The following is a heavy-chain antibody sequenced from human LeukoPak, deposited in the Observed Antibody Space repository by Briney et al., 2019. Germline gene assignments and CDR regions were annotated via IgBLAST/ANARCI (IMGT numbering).Heavy chain of an antibody. CDR2: ISGSGGST. CDR1: GFTFSSYA. V-gene: IGHV3-23*01. Sequence: GGSLRLSCAASGFTFSSYAMSWVRQAPGKGLEWVSAISGSGGSTYYADSVKGRFTISRDNSKNTLYLQMNSLRAEDTAVYYRAKVGSGYCSGGSCSTYYFDYWGQGTLVTVSS. J-gene: IGHJ4*02. CDR3: AKVGSGYCSGGSCSTYYFDY. D-gene: IGHD2-15*01.